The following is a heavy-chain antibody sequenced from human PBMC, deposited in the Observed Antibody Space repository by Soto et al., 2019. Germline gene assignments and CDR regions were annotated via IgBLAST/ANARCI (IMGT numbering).Heavy chain of an antibody. Sequence: PSETLSLTCTVSGGSVSSGSYYWSWIRQPPGKGLEWIGYIYYSGSTNYNPSLKSRVTISVDTSKNQFSLKLSSVTAADTAVYYCARGRRFLGWLFMNWFDPWGQGTLVTVSS. CDR3: ARGRRFLGWLFMNWFDP. J-gene: IGHJ5*02. V-gene: IGHV4-61*01. CDR2: IYYSGST. CDR1: GGSVSSGSYY. D-gene: IGHD3-3*01.